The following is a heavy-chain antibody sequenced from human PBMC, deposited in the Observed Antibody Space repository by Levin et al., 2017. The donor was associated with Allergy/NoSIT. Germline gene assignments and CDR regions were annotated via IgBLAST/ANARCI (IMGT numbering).Heavy chain of an antibody. V-gene: IGHV4-59*01. D-gene: IGHD3-16*02. CDR1: GGSIRSYY. J-gene: IGHJ4*02. Sequence: SQTLSLTCTVSGGSIRSYYWSWIRQPPGKGLEWIGYIYYSGSTNYNPSLKSRVTISVDTSKNQFSLKLSSVTAADTAVYYCARLVDVWGSYRKKYYFDYWGQGTLVTVSS. CDR3: ARLVDVWGSYRKKYYFDY. CDR2: IYYSGST.